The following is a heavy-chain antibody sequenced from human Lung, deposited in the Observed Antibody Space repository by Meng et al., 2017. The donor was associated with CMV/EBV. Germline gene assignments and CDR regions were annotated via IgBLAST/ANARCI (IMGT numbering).Heavy chain of an antibody. CDR3: AREESAWRYQLQLLYGFDV. V-gene: IGHV3-21*01. Sequence: SXAASGFTFNGYSMKWVRQAPGKGLELVSSITSETSDRSHIYYADSVKGRFTITRDNTNNSQNLQMNRLRAEDTAVYYCAREESAWRYQLQLLYGFDVWXQGTXVTVSS. CDR2: ITSETSDRSHI. J-gene: IGHJ6*02. CDR1: GFTFNGYS. D-gene: IGHD2-2*01.